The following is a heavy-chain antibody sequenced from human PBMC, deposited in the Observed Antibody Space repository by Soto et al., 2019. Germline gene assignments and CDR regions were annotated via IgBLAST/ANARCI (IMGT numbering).Heavy chain of an antibody. CDR1: GFTFSNVW. CDR2: FKSKADGGTT. CDR3: TPDFWGYCTTAGCQIDY. V-gene: IGHV3-15*01. J-gene: IGHJ4*02. D-gene: IGHD2-8*01. Sequence: EVQLVESGGGLVKPGGSLRLSCAASGFTFSNVWMSWVRQAPGKGLEWVGRFKSKADGGTTDYAAPLKGRFTISRDDSKNTLYLQMNSLKSEDTAVYYCTPDFWGYCTTAGCQIDYWGQGTLVTVSS.